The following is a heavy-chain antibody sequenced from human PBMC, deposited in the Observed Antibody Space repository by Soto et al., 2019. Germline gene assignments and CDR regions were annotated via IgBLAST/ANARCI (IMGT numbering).Heavy chain of an antibody. D-gene: IGHD2-21*02. CDR1: GGTFSSYA. CDR3: AREDSSYCGGDCYHY. CDR2: IIPIFGTA. V-gene: IGHV1-69*13. J-gene: IGHJ4*02. Sequence: ASVKVSCKASGGTFSSYAISWVRQAPGQGLEWMGGIIPIFGTANYAQKFQGRVTITADESTSTAYMELSSLRSEDTAVYYCAREDSSYCGGDCYHYWGQGTLVTVSS.